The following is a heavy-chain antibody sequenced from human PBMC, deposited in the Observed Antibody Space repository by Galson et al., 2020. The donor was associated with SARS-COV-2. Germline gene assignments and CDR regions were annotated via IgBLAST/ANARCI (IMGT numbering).Heavy chain of an antibody. V-gene: IGHV3-33*01. Sequence: GGSLRLSCAASGFTFRSYGMHWVRQAPGKGLEWVAVIWYDGSKKYYADSVKGRFTISRDNSKNTLYLQMNSLRAEDRAVYYCAREGEVAAAGNSLDYWGQGTLVTVSS. CDR2: IWYDGSKK. J-gene: IGHJ4*02. CDR1: GFTFRSYG. D-gene: IGHD6-13*01. CDR3: AREGEVAAAGNSLDY.